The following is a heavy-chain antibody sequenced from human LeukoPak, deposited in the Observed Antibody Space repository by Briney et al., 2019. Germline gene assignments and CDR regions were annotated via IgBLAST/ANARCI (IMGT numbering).Heavy chain of an antibody. CDR1: GYSISSGYY. V-gene: IGHV4-38-2*01. Sequence: SETLSLTCAVSGYSISSGYYWGWIRQPPGQGLEWMGSNYHSGSTYYKPPLKSRLTIAVDTPKNHFSLKLSSVTAADTAVYYWARLVSRDYDFWSGYGQLFDRWGQGTLVTVSS. CDR3: ARLVSRDYDFWSGYGQLFDR. D-gene: IGHD3-3*01. CDR2: NYHSGST. J-gene: IGHJ5*02.